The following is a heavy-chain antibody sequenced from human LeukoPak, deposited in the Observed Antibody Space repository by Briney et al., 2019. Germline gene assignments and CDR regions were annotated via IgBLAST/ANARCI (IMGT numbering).Heavy chain of an antibody. CDR2: IWYDGSNK. CDR3: AGTVTHAFDI. J-gene: IGHJ3*02. D-gene: IGHD4-17*01. CDR1: GFTFSSYG. V-gene: IGHV3-33*01. Sequence: GGSLRLSCAASGFTFSSYGMHWVRQAPGKGLEWVAVIWYDGSNKYYADSVKGRFTISRDNSKNTLYLQMNSLRAEDTAVYYCAGTVTHAFDIWAKGQWSPSLQ.